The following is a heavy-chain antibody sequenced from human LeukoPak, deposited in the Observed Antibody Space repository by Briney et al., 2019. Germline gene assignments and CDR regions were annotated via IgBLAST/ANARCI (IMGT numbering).Heavy chain of an antibody. CDR1: GFTFSSYA. D-gene: IGHD2-15*01. CDR2: ISYDGSNK. V-gene: IGHV3-30*04. J-gene: IGHJ4*02. CDR3: ARAMVAYFFDY. Sequence: GGPLRLSCAASGFTFSSYATHGVREAPGKGLEGVAVISYDGSNKYYADSVKGRFTISRDNSKNTLYLQMNSLRAEDTAVYYCARAMVAYFFDYWGQGTLVTVSS.